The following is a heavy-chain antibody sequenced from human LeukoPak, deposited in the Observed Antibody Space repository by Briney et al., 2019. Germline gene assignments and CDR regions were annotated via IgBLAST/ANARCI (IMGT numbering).Heavy chain of an antibody. CDR2: INHSGST. CDR1: GGSFSGYY. D-gene: IGHD6-13*01. CDR3: AREGSSWANYYYYMDV. J-gene: IGHJ6*03. Sequence: SETLSLTCAVYGGSFSGYYWSWIRQPPGKGLEWIGEINHSGSTNYNPSLKSRVTISVDTSKNQFSLKLSSVTAADTAVYYCAREGSSWANYYYYMDVWGKGTTVTISS. V-gene: IGHV4-34*01.